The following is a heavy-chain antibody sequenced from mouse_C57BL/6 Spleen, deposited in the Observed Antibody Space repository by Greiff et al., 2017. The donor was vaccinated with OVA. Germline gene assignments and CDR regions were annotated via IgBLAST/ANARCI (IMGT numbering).Heavy chain of an antibody. V-gene: IGHV1-53*01. CDR1: GYTFTSYW. CDR3: ARAYYSNDY. Sequence: VQLQQPGTELVKPGASVKLSCKASGYTFTSYWMHWVKQRPGPGLAWIGNINPSNGGTNYNETFKSKATLTVDKSSSTAYMQLSSLTSEDSAVYYCARAYYSNDYWGQGTTLTVSS. D-gene: IGHD2-5*01. CDR2: INPSNGGT. J-gene: IGHJ2*01.